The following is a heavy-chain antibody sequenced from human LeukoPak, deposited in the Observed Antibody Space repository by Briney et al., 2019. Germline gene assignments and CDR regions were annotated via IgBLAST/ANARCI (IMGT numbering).Heavy chain of an antibody. CDR1: GFTFSSYS. CDR2: ISSSSSYI. D-gene: IGHD6-13*01. V-gene: IGHV3-21*01. CDR3: AGTASEYSISWID. J-gene: IGHJ1*01. Sequence: GSLRLSCAASGFTFSSYSMNWVRQAPGKGLEWVSSISSSSSYIYYADSVKGRFTISRDNAKNSLYLQMNSLRAEDTAVYYCAGTASEYSISWIDWGQGTLVTVSS.